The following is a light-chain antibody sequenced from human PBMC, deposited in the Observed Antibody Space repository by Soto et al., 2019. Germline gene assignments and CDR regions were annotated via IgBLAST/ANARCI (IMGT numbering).Light chain of an antibody. V-gene: IGKV3-20*01. Sequence: IVLTQSPGTLSLSPGERATLSCRASQSVSSTYIAWYQQNPGQAPRLLIYGASSSATGIPDRFSGSGSGTDFTLTISRLEPEDFAVYFCQQYGRSPPFTFGQGPKVEMK. CDR3: QQYGRSPPFT. CDR1: QSVSSTY. J-gene: IGKJ2*01. CDR2: GAS.